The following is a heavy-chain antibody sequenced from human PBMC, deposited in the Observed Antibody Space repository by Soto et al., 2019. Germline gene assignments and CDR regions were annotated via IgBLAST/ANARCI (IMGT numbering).Heavy chain of an antibody. D-gene: IGHD2-15*01. CDR3: AREYCSGGSCTGYYYGMDV. Sequence: ASVKVSCKASGYTFPSYGISWVRQAPGQGLEWMGWISAYNGNTNYAQKLQGRVTMTTDTSTSTAYMELRSLRSDDTAVYYCAREYCSGGSCTGYYYGMDVWGQGTTVTVSS. V-gene: IGHV1-18*04. J-gene: IGHJ6*02. CDR1: GYTFPSYG. CDR2: ISAYNGNT.